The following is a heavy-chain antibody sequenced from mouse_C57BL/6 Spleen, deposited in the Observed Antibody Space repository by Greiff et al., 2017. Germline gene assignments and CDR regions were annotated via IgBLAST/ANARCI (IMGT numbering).Heavy chain of an antibody. CDR1: GYTFTSYW. V-gene: IGHV1-61*01. CDR3: ARELAGTDFDD. Sequence: QVQLQQPGAELVRPGSSVKLSCKASGYTFTSYWMDWVKQRPGQGLEWIGNIYPSDSETHYNQKFKDKATLTVDKSSSTAYMQLSSLTSEDSAVYYCARELAGTDFDDWGQGTTLTVSS. D-gene: IGHD4-1*01. J-gene: IGHJ2*01. CDR2: IYPSDSET.